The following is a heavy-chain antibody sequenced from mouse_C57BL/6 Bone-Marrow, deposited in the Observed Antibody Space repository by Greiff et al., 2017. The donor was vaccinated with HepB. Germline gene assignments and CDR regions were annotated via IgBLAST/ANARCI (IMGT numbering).Heavy chain of an antibody. J-gene: IGHJ2*01. CDR2: IRLKSDNDAT. CDR1: GFTFSNYW. V-gene: IGHV6-3*01. Sequence: VQLKESGGGLVQPGGSMKLSCVASGFTFSNYWMNWVRQSPEQGLEWVAQIRLKSDNDATHYAESVKGRFTISRDDSKSSVYLQMNNLRAEDTGIYYCTAVYYGSSGDYWGQGTTLTVAS. D-gene: IGHD1-1*01. CDR3: TAVYYGSSGDY.